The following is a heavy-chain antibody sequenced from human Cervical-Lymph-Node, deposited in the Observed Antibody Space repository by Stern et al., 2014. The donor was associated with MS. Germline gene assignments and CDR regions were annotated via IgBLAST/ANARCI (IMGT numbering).Heavy chain of an antibody. CDR2: ITTYNGNA. J-gene: IGHJ4*02. Sequence: VHLVESGAEVKKPGASVKVSCKASGYTFTSYGISWVRQAPGLGLEWMGWITTYNGNANYAQKLQGRVTMTTDTSTRTAYMELRSLRSDDTAAYFCARGSSSGWYYFDYWGQGTLVTVSS. CDR1: GYTFTSYG. D-gene: IGHD6-19*01. V-gene: IGHV1-18*01. CDR3: ARGSSSGWYYFDY.